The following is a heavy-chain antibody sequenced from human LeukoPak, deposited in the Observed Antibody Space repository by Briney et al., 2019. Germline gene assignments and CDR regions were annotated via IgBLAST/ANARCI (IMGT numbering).Heavy chain of an antibody. J-gene: IGHJ1*01. V-gene: IGHV3-74*01. Sequence: PGGSLRLSCAASGFTFSSYSMPWVRQAPGKGLVWVSRINSDGSSTSYADSVKGRFTISRDNAKNTLYLQMNSLRAEDTAVYYCARVVAAAGTGFQHWGQGTLVTVSS. CDR3: ARVVAAAGTGFQH. CDR1: GFTFSSYS. D-gene: IGHD6-13*01. CDR2: INSDGSST.